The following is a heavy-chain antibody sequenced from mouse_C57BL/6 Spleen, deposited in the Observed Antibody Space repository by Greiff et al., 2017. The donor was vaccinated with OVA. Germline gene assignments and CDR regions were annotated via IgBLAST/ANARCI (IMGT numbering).Heavy chain of an antibody. CDR3: ASNGNYWYFDV. CDR1: GYSITSGYY. J-gene: IGHJ1*03. Sequence: EVKLQESGPGLVKPSQSLSLTCSVTGYSITSGYYWNWIRQFPGNKLEWMGYISYDGSNNYNPSLKNRISITRDTSKNQFFLKLNSVTTEDTATHYCASNGNYWYFDVWGTGTTVTVSS. CDR2: ISYDGSN. D-gene: IGHD2-1*01. V-gene: IGHV3-6*01.